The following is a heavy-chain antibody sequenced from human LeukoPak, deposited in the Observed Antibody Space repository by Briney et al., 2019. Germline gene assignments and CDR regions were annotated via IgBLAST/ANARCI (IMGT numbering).Heavy chain of an antibody. Sequence: SETLSLTCTVSGYSISSGYYWGWIRQPPGKGLEWIGSLYHSGSTYYNPSLKSRVTISVDTSKNQFSLKLSSVTAADTAVYYCAYDSSGYYYGADAFDIWGQGTMVTVSS. J-gene: IGHJ3*02. CDR2: LYHSGST. CDR1: GYSISSGYY. D-gene: IGHD3-22*01. CDR3: AYDSSGYYYGADAFDI. V-gene: IGHV4-38-2*02.